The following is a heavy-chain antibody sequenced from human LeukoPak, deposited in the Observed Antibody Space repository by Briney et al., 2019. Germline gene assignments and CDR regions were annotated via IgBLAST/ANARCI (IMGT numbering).Heavy chain of an antibody. J-gene: IGHJ4*02. V-gene: IGHV1-69*01. CDR2: IIPIFGTA. CDR3: ARGSKNYDYVWGSYRWLDYLDY. Sequence: SVKVSCKASGGTFSSYAISWVRQAPGQGLEWMGGIIPIFGTANYAQKFQGRVTITADESTSTAYMELSSLRSEDTAVYYCARGSKNYDYVWGSYRWLDYLDYWGQGTLVTVSS. D-gene: IGHD3-16*02. CDR1: GGTFSSYA.